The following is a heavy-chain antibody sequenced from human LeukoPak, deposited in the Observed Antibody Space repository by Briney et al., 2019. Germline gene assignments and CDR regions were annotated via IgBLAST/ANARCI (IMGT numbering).Heavy chain of an antibody. CDR1: GFTVSSNY. Sequence: GGSLRLSCAASGFTVSSNYMTWVRQAPGKGLEWVAVIYSGGSTYYTDSVKGRFTISRDTSKNTVYLQMNSLRAEDTAVYYCARDTLSGSGSYYPPAEFWGQGTLVTVSS. J-gene: IGHJ4*02. D-gene: IGHD3-10*01. CDR2: IYSGGST. CDR3: ARDTLSGSGSYYPPAEF. V-gene: IGHV3-53*01.